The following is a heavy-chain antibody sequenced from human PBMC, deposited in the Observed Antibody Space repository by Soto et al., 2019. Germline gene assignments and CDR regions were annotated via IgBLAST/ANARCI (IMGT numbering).Heavy chain of an antibody. D-gene: IGHD3-22*01. V-gene: IGHV3-30*18. CDR3: AKDRDDSSGYLPHY. CDR2: ISYDGSNK. CDR1: GFTFSSYG. Sequence: ESGGGVVQPGRSLRLSCAASGFTFSSYGMHWVRQAPGKGLEWVAVISYDGSNKYYADSVKGRFTISRDNSKNTLYLQMNSLRAEDTAVYYCAKDRDDSSGYLPHYWGQGTLVTVSS. J-gene: IGHJ4*02.